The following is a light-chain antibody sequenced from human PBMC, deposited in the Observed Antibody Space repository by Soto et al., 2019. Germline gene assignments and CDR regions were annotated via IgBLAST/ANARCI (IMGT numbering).Light chain of an antibody. CDR3: QQSYSIPLT. Sequence: DIQMTQSPSSLSASVGDGVTITCRASQSISSYLNWYHQKPGKAPKLLIYAASSLQSGVPSRFSGSGSGTDFTLTISSLQPEDFATYYCQQSYSIPLTFGGGTKWIS. CDR2: AAS. CDR1: QSISSY. J-gene: IGKJ4*01. V-gene: IGKV1-39*01.